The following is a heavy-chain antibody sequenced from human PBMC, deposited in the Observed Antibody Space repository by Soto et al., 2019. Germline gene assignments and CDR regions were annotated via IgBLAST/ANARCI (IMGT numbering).Heavy chain of an antibody. V-gene: IGHV3-7*03. CDR3: ARDGTCPSSTSCCYFDS. CDR2: IKSDGSEN. D-gene: IGHD2-2*01. J-gene: IGHJ4*02. CDR1: VFMLSGYG. Sequence: GGSLEPSFEASVFMLSGYGMSWVGRAPWKGLQWVANIKSDGSENYYVDSVKGRFTISRDNAKNSLYLQMNSLRPEDAAIYFCARDGTCPSSTSCCYFDSWGQGTLVTVSS.